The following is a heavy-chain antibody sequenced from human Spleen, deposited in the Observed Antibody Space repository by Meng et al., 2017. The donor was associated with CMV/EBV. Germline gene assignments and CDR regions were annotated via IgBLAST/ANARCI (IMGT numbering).Heavy chain of an antibody. D-gene: IGHD1-26*01. CDR3: ARDRGWELLDY. CDR2: IYDSGIT. J-gene: IGHJ4*02. Sequence: CNVSGGSVSGEAYFWPWIRQPPGKGLEWIGCIYDSGITSYNPSLKSRATISVDTSKNHFSLKLSSVTAADTAVYYCARDRGWELLDYWGQGTLVTVSS. CDR1: GGSVSGEAYF. V-gene: IGHV4-61*03.